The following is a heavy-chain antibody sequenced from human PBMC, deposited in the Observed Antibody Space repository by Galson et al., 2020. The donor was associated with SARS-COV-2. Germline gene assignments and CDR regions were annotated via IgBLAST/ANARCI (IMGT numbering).Heavy chain of an antibody. CDR1: GYSFTSYW. V-gene: IGHV5-10-1*01. J-gene: IGHJ5*02. Sequence: HGESLKISCKGSGYSFTSYWISWVRQMPGKGLEWMGRIDPSDSYTNYSPSFQGHVTISADKSISTAYLQWSSLKASDTAMYYCARQWTGGAVAGTNWFDPWGQGTLVTVSS. D-gene: IGHD6-19*01. CDR3: ARQWTGGAVAGTNWFDP. CDR2: IDPSDSYT.